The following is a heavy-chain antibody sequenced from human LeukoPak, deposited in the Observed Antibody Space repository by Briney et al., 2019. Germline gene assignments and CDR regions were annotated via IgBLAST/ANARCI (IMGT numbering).Heavy chain of an antibody. CDR2: IKQDGSEK. CDR3: ARGGYYDSSGYGHFDY. CDR1: GFTFSSYW. V-gene: IGHV3-7*01. Sequence: GGSLRLSCAASGFTFSSYWMTWVRQAPGKGLEWVANIKQDGSEKYYVDSVKGRFTISRDNAKNSLYLQMNSLRAEDTAVYYCARGGYYDSSGYGHFDYWGQGTLVTVSS. D-gene: IGHD3-22*01. J-gene: IGHJ4*02.